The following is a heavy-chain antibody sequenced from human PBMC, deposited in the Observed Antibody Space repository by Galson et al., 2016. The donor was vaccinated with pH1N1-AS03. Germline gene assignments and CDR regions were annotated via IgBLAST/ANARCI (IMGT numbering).Heavy chain of an antibody. CDR1: GFVFSTSA. CDR3: ARDLLKYYIDSGSNAPGY. CDR2: ISSAGKTT. V-gene: IGHV3-48*03. Sequence: SLRLSCAASGFVFSTSAIHWVRQSPGKGLERIAYISSAGKTTYYGDSVKGRFTISRDNARNSLYLQMNRLRADDTAVYYCARDLLKYYIDSGSNAPGYWGLGTLVTVSS. D-gene: IGHD3-10*01. J-gene: IGHJ1*01.